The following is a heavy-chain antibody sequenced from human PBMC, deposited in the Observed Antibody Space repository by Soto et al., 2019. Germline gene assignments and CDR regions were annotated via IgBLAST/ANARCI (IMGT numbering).Heavy chain of an antibody. D-gene: IGHD6-19*01. CDR3: ARLDGNSADYYYGMDV. Sequence: PSETLSLTCTVSGGSISSNAYYWGWVRQPPGKGLEWIGSKLYSGYTYYSPSLKSRVTISVDTSENQFSLKLSSVTAADTAVYYCARLDGNSADYYYGMDVWGQGTTVTVSS. CDR2: KLYSGYT. J-gene: IGHJ6*02. V-gene: IGHV4-39*01. CDR1: GGSISSNAYY.